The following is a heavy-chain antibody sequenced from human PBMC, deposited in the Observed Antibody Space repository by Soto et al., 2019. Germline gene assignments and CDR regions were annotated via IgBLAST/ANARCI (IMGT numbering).Heavy chain of an antibody. Sequence: QVQLVQSGAEVKKPGASVKVSCKASGDTFTDYYIHWVGQAPGQRLEWMGTVNPSGGHTTYAQHFLGRMTITRDTSTSTLYMELPSLTSEDTAIYYCARVGHVVVVTAALDYLGQGTLVTVSS. CDR1: GDTFTDYY. CDR3: ARVGHVVVVTAALDY. D-gene: IGHD2-21*02. CDR2: VNPSGGHT. V-gene: IGHV1-46*01. J-gene: IGHJ4*02.